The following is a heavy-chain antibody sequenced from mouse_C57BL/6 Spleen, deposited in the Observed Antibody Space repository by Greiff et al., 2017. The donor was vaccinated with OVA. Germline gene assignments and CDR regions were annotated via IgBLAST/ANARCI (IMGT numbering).Heavy chain of an antibody. J-gene: IGHJ3*01. CDR1: GYAFSSYW. V-gene: IGHV1-80*01. D-gene: IGHD2-1*01. CDR3: ARDYGNPAY. CDR2: IYPGDGDT. Sequence: VNVVESGAELVKPGASVKISCKASGYAFSSYWMNWVKQRPGKGLEWIGQIYPGDGDTNYNGKFKGKATLTADKSSSTAYMQRSSLTSEDSAVYFCARDYGNPAYWGQGTLVTVSA.